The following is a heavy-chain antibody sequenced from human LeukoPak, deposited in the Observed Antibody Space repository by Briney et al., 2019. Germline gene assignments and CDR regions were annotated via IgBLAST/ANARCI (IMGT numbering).Heavy chain of an antibody. CDR3: ARGRRDSYSNYHMDV. CDR2: IYHSGST. D-gene: IGHD4-11*01. CDR1: GSSISSSYY. V-gene: IGHV4-38-2*02. J-gene: IGHJ6*03. Sequence: SETLSLTCTVSGSSISSSYYWGWIRQPPGKGLEWIGSIYHSGSTYYNRSLKSRVTISVDTSNNQFSLKLSSVTAADTAVFYCARGRRDSYSNYHMDVWGKGTTVTVSS.